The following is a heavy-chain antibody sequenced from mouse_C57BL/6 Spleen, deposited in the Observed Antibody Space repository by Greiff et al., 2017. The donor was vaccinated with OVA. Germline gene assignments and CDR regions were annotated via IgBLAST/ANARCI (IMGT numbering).Heavy chain of an antibody. CDR3: TTALRRVYYFDY. V-gene: IGHV14-4*01. D-gene: IGHD1-2*01. J-gene: IGHJ2*01. CDR2: IDPENGDT. CDR1: GFNIKDDY. Sequence: VHVKQSGAELVRPGASVKLSCTASGFNIKDDYMHWVKQRPEQGLEWIGWIDPENGDTEYASKFQGKATITADTSSNTAYLQLSSLTSEDTAVYYCTTALRRVYYFDYWGQGTTLTVSS.